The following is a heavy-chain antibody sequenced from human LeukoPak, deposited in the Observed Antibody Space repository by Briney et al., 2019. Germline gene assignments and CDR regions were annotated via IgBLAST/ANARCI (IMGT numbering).Heavy chain of an antibody. CDR1: GFTVSSNY. Sequence: GGSLRLSCAASGFTVSSNYMSWVRQAPGKGLEWVSVIYSGGSTYYADSVKGRFTISRDNSKNTLYLQMNSLRAEDTAVYYCAREVAGARYYYYYYYGMDVWGQGTTVTVSS. D-gene: IGHD6-19*01. J-gene: IGHJ6*02. CDR3: AREVAGARYYYYYYYGMDV. V-gene: IGHV3-53*01. CDR2: IYSGGST.